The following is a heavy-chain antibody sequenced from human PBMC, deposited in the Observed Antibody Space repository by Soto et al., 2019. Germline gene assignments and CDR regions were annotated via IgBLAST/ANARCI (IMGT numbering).Heavy chain of an antibody. CDR1: GFTVSSNY. J-gene: IGHJ2*01. Sequence: EVQLVESGGGLVQPGGSLRLSCAASGFTVSSNYMSWVRQTPGRGLEWLSIIYSGGSTYFADSVKGRFTISSDDSNNTLYLQMNSLRVEDTAVYYCARTGIQLNWYFDLWGRGSLVIVSS. V-gene: IGHV3-66*01. CDR2: IYSGGST. CDR3: ARTGIQLNWYFDL. D-gene: IGHD1-1*01.